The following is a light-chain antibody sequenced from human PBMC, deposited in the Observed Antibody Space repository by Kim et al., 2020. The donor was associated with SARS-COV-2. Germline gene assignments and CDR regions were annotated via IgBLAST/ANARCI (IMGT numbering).Light chain of an antibody. J-gene: IGLJ1*01. CDR2: EVY. Sequence: QSVLTQPPSASGSPGQSVTISCTGTSSDIGNYNFVSWYHHHPGKVPKLIIFEVYKRPSGVPDRFSGSKSGNTAFLTVSGLQPEDEGDYYCSSYAGSNIGVFGTGTKVTVL. CDR1: SSDIGNYNF. V-gene: IGLV2-8*01. CDR3: SSYAGSNIGV.